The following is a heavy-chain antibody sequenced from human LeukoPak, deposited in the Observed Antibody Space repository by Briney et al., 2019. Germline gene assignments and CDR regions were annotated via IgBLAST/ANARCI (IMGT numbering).Heavy chain of an antibody. J-gene: IGHJ4*02. CDR3: ALIEGDDFLDN. CDR1: VNIFPKFG. CDR2: ISAYTGNT. D-gene: IGHD2-21*02. Sequence: GASLKISCKASVNIFPKFGVNWVRQAPGGGLEWMGWISAYTGNTFYAPKVQDRVTMTTDTSTDTAYMELRNLRSDDTAFYYCALIEGDDFLDNWGQRTLVTVSS. V-gene: IGHV1-18*01.